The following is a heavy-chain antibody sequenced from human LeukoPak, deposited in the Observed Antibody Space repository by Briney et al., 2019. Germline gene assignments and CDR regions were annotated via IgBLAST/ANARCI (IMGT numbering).Heavy chain of an antibody. D-gene: IGHD3-22*01. CDR1: GYTFTSYG. J-gene: IGHJ6*02. CDR2: VSAYNGNT. Sequence: ASVTVSCKASGYTFTSYGISWVRQAPGRGLEWMGWVSAYNGNTNYAQKLQGRVTMTTDTSTSTAYMELRSLRSDDTAVYYCARAYIGAMIVVGGPRGYYYGMDVWGQGTTVTVSS. V-gene: IGHV1-18*01. CDR3: ARAYIGAMIVVGGPRGYYYGMDV.